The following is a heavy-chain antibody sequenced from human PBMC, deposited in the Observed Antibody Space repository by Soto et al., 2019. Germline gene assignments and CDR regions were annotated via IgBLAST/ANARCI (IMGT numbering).Heavy chain of an antibody. V-gene: IGHV3-23*01. CDR2: ISGSGGST. D-gene: IGHD3-10*01. CDR1: GFTFSSYA. CDR3: APHLWFGELYY. J-gene: IGHJ4*02. Sequence: EVQLLESGGGLVQPGGSLRLSYAASGFTFSSYAMSWFRQAPGKGLEWVSAISGSGGSTYYADSVKGRFTISRDNSKNTLYLQMNSLRAEDTAVYYCAPHLWFGELYYWGQGTLVTVAS.